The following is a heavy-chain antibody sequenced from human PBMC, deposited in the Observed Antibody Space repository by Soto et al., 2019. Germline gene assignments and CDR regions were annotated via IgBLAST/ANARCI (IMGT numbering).Heavy chain of an antibody. D-gene: IGHD3-9*01. V-gene: IGHV4-39*01. J-gene: IGHJ4*01. Sequence: PSETLSLTCTVSGGSISSSSYYWGWIRQPPGKGLEWIGSIYYSGSTYYNPSLKSRVTISVDTSKNQFSLKLSSVTAADTAVYYCARLMATDVLRYFAWLLKFDYWGQEPWSPSPQ. CDR3: ARLMATDVLRYFAWLLKFDY. CDR2: IYYSGST. CDR1: GGSISSSSYY.